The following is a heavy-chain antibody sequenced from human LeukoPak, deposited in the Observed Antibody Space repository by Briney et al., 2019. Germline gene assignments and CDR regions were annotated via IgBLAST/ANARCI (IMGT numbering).Heavy chain of an antibody. CDR1: GGSISGYY. CDR2: IYNNGNT. J-gene: IGHJ3*02. Sequence: SETLSLTCTVSGGSISGYYWSWIRQPPGEGLEWIGYIYNNGNTNYNPSLKSRVTISVDTSKNQFSLKLTSVTAADTAVYYCARYRAFDIWGRGTLVTVSS. CDR3: ARYRAFDI. V-gene: IGHV4-59*01.